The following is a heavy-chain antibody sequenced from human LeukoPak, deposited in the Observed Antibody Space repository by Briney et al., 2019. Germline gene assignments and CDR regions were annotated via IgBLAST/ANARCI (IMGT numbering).Heavy chain of an antibody. J-gene: IGHJ4*02. CDR3: AKRSPPY. V-gene: IGHV3-66*01. CDR1: GFIVNSND. CDR2: IYISGIT. Sequence: GGSLRLSCTVSGFIVNSNDMNWVRQTPGKGLEWVSLIYISGITKYADSVQGRFTVSRDKSKNTLYLQMDSLRLEDTAVYYCAKRSPPYWGQGTLVTVSS. D-gene: IGHD3-10*01.